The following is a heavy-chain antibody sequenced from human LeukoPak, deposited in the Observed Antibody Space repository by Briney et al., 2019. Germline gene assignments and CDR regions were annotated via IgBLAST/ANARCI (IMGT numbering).Heavy chain of an antibody. D-gene: IGHD2-2*01. J-gene: IGHJ5*02. V-gene: IGHV1-69*05. CDR1: VGTFSSYA. Sequence: GASVKVSCKASVGTFSSYAISWVRQAPGQGLEWMGGIFPIFGTANYAQKFQGRVTMTTDESTSTAYMELSSLRAEDTAVYYCALGDIVVVPAATNWFDPWGQGTLVTVSS. CDR2: IFPIFGTA. CDR3: ALGDIVVVPAATNWFDP.